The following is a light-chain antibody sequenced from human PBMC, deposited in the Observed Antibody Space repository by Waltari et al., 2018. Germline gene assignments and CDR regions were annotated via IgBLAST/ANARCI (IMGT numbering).Light chain of an antibody. J-gene: IGKJ4*01. V-gene: IGKV2-30*02. Sequence: DVVMTQSPLSLPVTLGQPASISCKSSQSRVHSDGNTCVAWFQQRPGQSPRRLIYKVSNRESGVPDRFSASGSGTDFTLKISRVEAEDVGVYYCMQGTHWPLTFGGGTKVEIK. CDR1: QSRVHSDGNTC. CDR3: MQGTHWPLT. CDR2: KVS.